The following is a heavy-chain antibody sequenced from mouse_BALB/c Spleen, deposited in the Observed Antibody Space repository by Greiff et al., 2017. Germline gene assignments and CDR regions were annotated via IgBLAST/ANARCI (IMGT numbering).Heavy chain of an antibody. CDR1: GFTFNTYA. Sequence: GGGLVQPKGSLKLSCAASGFTFNTYAMNWVRQAPGKGLEWVARIRSKSNNYATYYADSVKDRFTISRDDSQSMLYLQMNNLKTEDTAMYYCVRAAPAMDYWGQGTSVTVSS. CDR3: VRAAPAMDY. V-gene: IGHV10-1*02. J-gene: IGHJ4*01. CDR2: IRSKSNNYAT.